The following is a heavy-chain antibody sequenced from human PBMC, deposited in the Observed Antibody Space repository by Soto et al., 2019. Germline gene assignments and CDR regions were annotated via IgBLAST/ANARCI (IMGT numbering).Heavy chain of an antibody. D-gene: IGHD5-12*01. J-gene: IGHJ4*02. CDR2: ISGDGSET. CDR1: GFTFSDYW. V-gene: IGHV3-74*01. Sequence: EVQVVESGGGLVQPGGSLRLSCEASGFTFSDYWMHWVRQVPGKGLVCVSRISGDGSETNYADSVEGRFSISRDNAKKTVFLRIDSLRAEDTAVYYCTRGRVPFGGYDYFASWVQGTLVTVSS. CDR3: TRGRVPFGGYDYFAS.